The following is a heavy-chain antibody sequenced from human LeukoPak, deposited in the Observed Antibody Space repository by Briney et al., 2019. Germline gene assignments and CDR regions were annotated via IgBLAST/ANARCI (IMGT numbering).Heavy chain of an antibody. Sequence: SQTLSLTCTVSGGSISSGDYYWSWIRQPPGKGLEWIGYIYYSGSTYYNPSLKSRVTISVDTSKNQFSLKLSSVTAADTAVYYCARVGSSGAGDAFDIWGQGTMVTVSS. CDR3: ARVGSSGAGDAFDI. J-gene: IGHJ3*02. D-gene: IGHD3-22*01. CDR1: GGSISSGDYY. CDR2: IYYSGST. V-gene: IGHV4-30-4*01.